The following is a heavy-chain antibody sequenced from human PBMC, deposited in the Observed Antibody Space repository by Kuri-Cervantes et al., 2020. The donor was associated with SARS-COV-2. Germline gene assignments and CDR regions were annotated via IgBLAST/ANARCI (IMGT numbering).Heavy chain of an antibody. D-gene: IGHD3-22*01. CDR3: AYDSSGYYYVFSSNDAFDI. V-gene: IGHV3-15*01. J-gene: IGHJ3*02. CDR2: IKSKTDGGTT. Sequence: GESLKISCAASGFTFSNAWMSWVRQAPGKGLEWVGRIKSKTDGGTTDYAAPVKGRFTISRDDSKNTLYLQMNSLKTEDTAVYYCAYDSSGYYYVFSSNDAFDIWGQGTMVTDSS. CDR1: GFTFSNAW.